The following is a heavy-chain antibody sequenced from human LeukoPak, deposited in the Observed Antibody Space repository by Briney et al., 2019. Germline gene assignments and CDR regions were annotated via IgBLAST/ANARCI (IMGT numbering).Heavy chain of an antibody. V-gene: IGHV3-21*01. Sequence: GGSLRLSCAASGFTFSSYSMNWVRQAPGKGLEWVSSISSSSSYIYYADSVRGQFTISRDNAKNSLYLQMNSLRAEDTAVYYCARGIVVVPAARGDYYYGMDVWGQGTTVTVSS. CDR1: GFTFSSYS. D-gene: IGHD2-2*01. CDR3: ARGIVVVPAARGDYYYGMDV. CDR2: ISSSSSYI. J-gene: IGHJ6*02.